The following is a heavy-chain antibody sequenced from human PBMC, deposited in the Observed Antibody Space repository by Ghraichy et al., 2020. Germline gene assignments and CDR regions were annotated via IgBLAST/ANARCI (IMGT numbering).Heavy chain of an antibody. Sequence: SLRLSCAASGFTFDDYAMHWVRQAPGKGLEWVSGISWNSGSIGYADSVKGRFTISRDNAKNSLYLQMNSLRAEDTALYYCAKGSRYFDWMNFDYWGQGTLVTVSS. J-gene: IGHJ4*02. CDR2: ISWNSGSI. V-gene: IGHV3-9*01. CDR1: GFTFDDYA. CDR3: AKGSRYFDWMNFDY. D-gene: IGHD3-9*01.